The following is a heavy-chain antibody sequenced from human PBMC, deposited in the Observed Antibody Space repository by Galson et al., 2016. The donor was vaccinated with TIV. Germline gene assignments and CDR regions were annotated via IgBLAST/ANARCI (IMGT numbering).Heavy chain of an antibody. D-gene: IGHD1-14*01. CDR2: ISGSGGSV. J-gene: IGHJ4*02. V-gene: IGHV3-23*01. CDR3: AKSGTNLIDY. Sequence: SLRLSCAASGFTFGVYVMTWVRQAPGKGLEWVSNISGSGGSVSYADSVKGRFTISRDNSKNTLYLQMNGLRADDTAVYYCAKSGTNLIDYWGQGTLFSVFS. CDR1: GFTFGVYV.